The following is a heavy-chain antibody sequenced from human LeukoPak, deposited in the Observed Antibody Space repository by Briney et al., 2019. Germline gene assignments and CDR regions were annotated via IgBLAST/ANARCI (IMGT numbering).Heavy chain of an antibody. CDR1: GGSIRSNY. D-gene: IGHD2-15*01. V-gene: IGHV4-59*01. CDR2: IYYTGST. CDR3: ARSSCSGGSCYWY. J-gene: IGHJ4*02. Sequence: PAEALSLTCTVSGGSIRSNYWIWIRQPPGEGVEWIGFIYYTGSTNYNPSLKSRVTISVDTSKTQFSLKLSSVTAADTAVYYCARSSCSGGSCYWYWGQGALVTVSS.